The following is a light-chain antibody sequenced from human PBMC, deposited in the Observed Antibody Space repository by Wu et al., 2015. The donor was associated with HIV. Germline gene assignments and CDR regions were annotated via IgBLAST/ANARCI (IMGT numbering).Light chain of an antibody. CDR2: DAS. Sequence: EIVLTQSPGTLSLSPGERATLSCRASQSLSSYLAWYQQKGGQAPRLLIYDASHRASGIPARFSGSGSGTDFTLTISSLEPEDFAVYYCQHYGSSPWTFGQGTKVEIK. CDR3: QHYGSSPWT. CDR1: QSLSSY. V-gene: IGKV3-11*01. J-gene: IGKJ1*01.